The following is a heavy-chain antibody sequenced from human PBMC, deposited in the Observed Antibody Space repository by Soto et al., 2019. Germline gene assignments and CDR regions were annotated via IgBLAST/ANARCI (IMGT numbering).Heavy chain of an antibody. V-gene: IGHV4-59*01. CDR1: GGSISGYY. J-gene: IGHJ6*02. CDR3: ARDGLKIRDFIAGRHDYYGVDV. Sequence: QLQLQESGPGLVKPSETLSLTCTVSGGSISGYYWSWIRQSPGKGLEWIGYIHYSGSTNYSPSFRGRVTISVAASKNQFSLQLTSVTAADTALYYCARDGLKIRDFIAGRHDYYGVDVWGQGTTVTVSS. CDR2: IHYSGST. D-gene: IGHD6-6*01.